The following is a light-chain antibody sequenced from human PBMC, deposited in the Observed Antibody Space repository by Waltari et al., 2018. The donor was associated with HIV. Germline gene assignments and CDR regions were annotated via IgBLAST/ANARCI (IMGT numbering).Light chain of an antibody. J-gene: IGLJ2*01. Sequence: QSALTQPASVSGSPGQSITISCTGTSSDIGGYNYVSWYQQHPGKAPKLMIYDVSTLPSGVSNRFSGSKSGNTASLTISGRQAEDEADYYCSSFSSSNTPVVFGGGTNLTVL. CDR2: DVS. CDR1: SSDIGGYNY. V-gene: IGLV2-14*01. CDR3: SSFSSSNTPVV.